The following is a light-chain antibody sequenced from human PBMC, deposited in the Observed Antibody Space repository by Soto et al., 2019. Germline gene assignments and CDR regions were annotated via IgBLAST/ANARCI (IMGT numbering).Light chain of an antibody. CDR1: QSVTSF. CDR2: DVS. J-gene: IGKJ4*01. Sequence: EIVLTQSPATLSLSPGERATLSCRASQSVTSFLAWYQQKPGQAPRLLIYDVSKRATGIPAGFSGSGSGTDFTLTISSLEPEDFAVYYCQQRINWPLTFGGGTKVEI. V-gene: IGKV3-11*01. CDR3: QQRINWPLT.